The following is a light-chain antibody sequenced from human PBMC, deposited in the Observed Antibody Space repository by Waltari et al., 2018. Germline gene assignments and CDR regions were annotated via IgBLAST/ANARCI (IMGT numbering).Light chain of an antibody. CDR3: LQLNSYPLT. Sequence: DIQLTQSPSFLSASVGDRVTITCRASQGISNYLAWYQQKPGKAPKLLISAASTLQSGVPSRFSGSGSETEFTFTISSLQPEDFATYFCLQLNSYPLTFGGGTNVEIK. CDR2: AAS. J-gene: IGKJ4*01. V-gene: IGKV1-9*01. CDR1: QGISNY.